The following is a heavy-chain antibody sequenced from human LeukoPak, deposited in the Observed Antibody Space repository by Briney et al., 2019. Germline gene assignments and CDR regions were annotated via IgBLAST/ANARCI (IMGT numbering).Heavy chain of an antibody. CDR1: GGSFSGYY. J-gene: IGHJ4*02. V-gene: IGHV4-34*01. CDR2: INHSGST. CDR3: ARLPMVRGVMYFDY. D-gene: IGHD3-10*01. Sequence: SETLSLTCAVYGGSFSGYYWSWIRQPPGKGLEWIGEINHSGSTNYNPSLKSRVTISVDTSKNQFSLKLSSVTAADTAVYYCARLPMVRGVMYFDYWGQGTQVTVSS.